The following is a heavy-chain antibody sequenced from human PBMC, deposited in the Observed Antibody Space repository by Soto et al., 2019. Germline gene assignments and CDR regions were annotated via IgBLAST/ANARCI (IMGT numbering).Heavy chain of an antibody. D-gene: IGHD3-10*01. CDR2: IKSKTDGGTT. J-gene: IGHJ4*02. V-gene: IGHV3-15*07. CDR3: TTDRNRFGDLLDY. Sequence: SVSNAWLNWVRQAPGKGLEWAGRIKSKTDGGTTDYAAPVKGRFTISRDDSKSTLYLQMNSLKTEDTAVYYCTTDRNRFGDLLDYWGQGSRGTVSA. CDR1: SVSNAW.